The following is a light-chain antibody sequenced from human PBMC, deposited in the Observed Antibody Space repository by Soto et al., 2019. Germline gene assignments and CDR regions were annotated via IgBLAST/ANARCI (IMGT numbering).Light chain of an antibody. CDR1: QSVSSGY. J-gene: IGKJ1*01. V-gene: IGKV3-20*01. CDR2: GAS. Sequence: EIVLTQSPGTMSLSPGDGATLSCRASQSVSSGYLAWYQQKPGQAPRLLIYGASSKATGIPDRFSGSGSGTDFTLSISRLEPEDFAVYWCQHYGNSPTFGQGTKVHIK. CDR3: QHYGNSPT.